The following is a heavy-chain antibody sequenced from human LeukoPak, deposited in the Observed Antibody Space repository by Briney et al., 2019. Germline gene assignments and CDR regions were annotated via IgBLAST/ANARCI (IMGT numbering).Heavy chain of an antibody. CDR1: GGSVSGDY. Sequence: SETLSLTCTVSGGSVSGDYWSWIRQPAGKGLEWIGRIYTSGSTYYNPSLKSRVTISVDTSKNQFSLKLSSVTAADTAVYYCAGAYYYYYYMDVWGKGTTVTISS. D-gene: IGHD3-10*01. J-gene: IGHJ6*03. CDR2: IYTSGST. V-gene: IGHV4-4*07. CDR3: AGAYYYYYYMDV.